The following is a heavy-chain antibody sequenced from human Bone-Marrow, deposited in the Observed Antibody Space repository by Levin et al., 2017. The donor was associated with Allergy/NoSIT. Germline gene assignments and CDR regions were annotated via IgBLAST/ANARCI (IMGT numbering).Heavy chain of an antibody. CDR2: IRNKDHGGTA. CDR1: GFTFVNYA. D-gene: IGHD3-22*01. J-gene: IGHJ4*02. V-gene: IGHV3-49*04. CDR3: TRDLNYHYDSSGFFPD. Sequence: LGESLKISCTGSGFTFVNYAMSWVRQAPGKGLEWVGFIRNKDHGGTAEYAASVKGRFTISRDDSKSTAYLQMNSLKTEDTAMYYCTRDLNYHYDSSGFFPDWGQGTLVSVSS.